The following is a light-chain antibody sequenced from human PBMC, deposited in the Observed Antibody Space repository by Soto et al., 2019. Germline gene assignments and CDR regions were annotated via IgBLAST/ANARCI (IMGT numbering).Light chain of an antibody. CDR1: QSIFTY. V-gene: IGKV1-39*01. CDR3: QQSYSSPPT. Sequence: DIQMTQSPSSLSAAVGDRVNITCRASQSIFTYLSWLQQKPGKAPKLLIFAASSLQSGVPPRFSGSRSGPDFTLTISSLQPEDFATYYCQQSYSSPPTFGQGTKVDIK. J-gene: IGKJ1*01. CDR2: AAS.